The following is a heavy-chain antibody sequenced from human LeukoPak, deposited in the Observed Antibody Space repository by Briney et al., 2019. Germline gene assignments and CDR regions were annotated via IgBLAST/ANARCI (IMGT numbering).Heavy chain of an antibody. CDR1: GYIFTSYD. CDR3: ARGSTGTNRGFDY. V-gene: IGHV1-8*01. Sequence: ASVRVSCKASGYIFTSYDINWVRQATGQWLEWMGWMNPNSGNTGYTQKFQGRVTMTRNTSISTAYMELSSLRSEDTAVYYCARGSTGTNRGFDYWGQGTLVTVSS. J-gene: IGHJ4*02. CDR2: MNPNSGNT. D-gene: IGHD1/OR15-1a*01.